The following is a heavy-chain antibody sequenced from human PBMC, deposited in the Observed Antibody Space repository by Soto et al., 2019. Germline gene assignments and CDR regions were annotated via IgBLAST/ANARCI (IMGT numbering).Heavy chain of an antibody. J-gene: IGHJ4*02. CDR2: IIPIFGTA. V-gene: IGHV1-69*13. Sequence: VASVKVSCKASGGTFSSYAISWVRQAPGQGLEWMGGIIPIFGTANYAQKFQGRVTITADESTSTAYMELSSLRSEDTAVYYCARLGKDGYMVYWGQGTLVTVSS. D-gene: IGHD5-12*01. CDR1: GGTFSSYA. CDR3: ARLGKDGYMVY.